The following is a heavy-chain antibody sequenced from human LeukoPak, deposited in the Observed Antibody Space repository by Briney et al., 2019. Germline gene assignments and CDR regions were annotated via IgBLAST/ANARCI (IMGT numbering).Heavy chain of an antibody. D-gene: IGHD1-1*01. CDR1: GGSFSGYY. Sequence: KPSDTLSLTCAVYGGSFSGYYWSWTRHPPGKGLEWIGEIKHSGRTNFNPSLKTRVTISLDTSKNQFSLKMSSVTAADPAVYYCARGWRDWGQGTLVTVSS. CDR3: ARGWRD. J-gene: IGHJ4*02. V-gene: IGHV4-34*01. CDR2: IKHSGRT.